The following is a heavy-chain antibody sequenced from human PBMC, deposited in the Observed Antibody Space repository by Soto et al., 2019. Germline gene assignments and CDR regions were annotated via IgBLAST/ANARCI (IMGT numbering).Heavy chain of an antibody. CDR3: ARTYYYYYMDV. CDR2: IYYSGST. Sequence: SETLSLTCTVSGGSISSYYWSWIRQPPGKGLEWIGYIYYSGSTNYNPSLKSRVTISVDTSKNQFSLKLSSVTAADTAVYYCARTYYYYYMDVWGKGTTVTVSS. V-gene: IGHV4-59*01. J-gene: IGHJ6*03. CDR1: GGSISSYY.